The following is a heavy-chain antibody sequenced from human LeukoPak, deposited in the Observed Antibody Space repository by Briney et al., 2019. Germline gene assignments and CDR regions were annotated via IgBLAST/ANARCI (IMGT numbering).Heavy chain of an antibody. CDR2: IMPVLNRP. CDR3: ASPLGGCTDAGCYPKEEAFNL. CDR1: GGSFTSYL. D-gene: IGHD2-8*01. V-gene: IGHV1-69*10. J-gene: IGHJ3*01. Sequence: RASVKVSCKPSGGSFTSYLFNWVRQAPGQGLEWMGLIMPVLNRPLYAQKFQGRVIFTADESTNIAYLEVNRLRSDDTAVYYCASPLGGCTDAGCYPKEEAFNLWGQGTMVTVSS.